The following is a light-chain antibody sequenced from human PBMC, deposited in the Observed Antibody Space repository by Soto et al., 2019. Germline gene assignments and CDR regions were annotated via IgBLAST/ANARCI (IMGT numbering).Light chain of an antibody. J-gene: IGKJ1*01. CDR3: QQYGSSPQT. CDR2: GAS. V-gene: IGKV3-20*01. CDR1: QYVSVRF. Sequence: EIVLTQSPGTLSLSPGESATLSCRASQYVSVRFLAWYQQKPGQAPRLLIYGASDRATGIPDRFTGSGSGRDFTLTINRLEPEDFAVYFCQQYGSSPQTFGQGTKVEIK.